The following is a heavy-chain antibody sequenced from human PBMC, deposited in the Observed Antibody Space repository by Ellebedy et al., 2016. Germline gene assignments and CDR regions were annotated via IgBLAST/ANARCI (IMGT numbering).Heavy chain of an antibody. CDR3: AREGWDNWNDGEDDSAFDI. CDR2: ISSSSSYI. J-gene: IGHJ3*02. D-gene: IGHD1-1*01. Sequence: GESLKISXAASGFTFSSYSMNWVRQAPGKGLEWVSSISSSSSYIYYADSVKGRFTISRDNAKNSLYLQMNSLRAEDTAVYYCAREGWDNWNDGEDDSAFDIWGQGTMVTVSS. CDR1: GFTFSSYS. V-gene: IGHV3-21*01.